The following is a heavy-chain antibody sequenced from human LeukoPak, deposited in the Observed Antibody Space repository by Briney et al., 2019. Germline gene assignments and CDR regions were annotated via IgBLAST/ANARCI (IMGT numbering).Heavy chain of an antibody. CDR2: IYYSGST. D-gene: IGHD4-17*01. CDR1: GGSISSYY. J-gene: IGHJ4*02. Sequence: SETLSLTCTVSGGSISSYYWSWIRQPPGKGLEWIGYIYYSGSTNYNPSLKSRATISVDTSKNQFSLKLSSVTAADTAVYYCARDDYGDEKTNWGQGTLVTVSS. V-gene: IGHV4-59*01. CDR3: ARDDYGDEKTN.